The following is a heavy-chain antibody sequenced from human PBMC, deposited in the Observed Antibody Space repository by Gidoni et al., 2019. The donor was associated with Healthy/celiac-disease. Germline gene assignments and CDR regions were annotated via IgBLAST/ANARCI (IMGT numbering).Heavy chain of an antibody. V-gene: IGHV1-18*01. D-gene: IGHD4-17*01. CDR2: ISAYNGNT. J-gene: IGHJ4*02. CDR3: ARDLFRFDDGGKQSPGGY. Sequence: VQLVQSGAEVKKPGASVKVSCKASGYTFTSYGISWVRQAPGKGLEGSGWISAYNGNTNYAQKLQGRVTMTTDTSTSTAYMELRSLRSDDTAVYYCARDLFRFDDGGKQSPGGYWGQGTLVTVSS. CDR1: GYTFTSYG.